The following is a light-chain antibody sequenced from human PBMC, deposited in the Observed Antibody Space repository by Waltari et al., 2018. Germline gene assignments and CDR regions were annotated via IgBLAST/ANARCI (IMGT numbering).Light chain of an antibody. Sequence: EVVMTQSPATLSLSPGESAPLSCRASLSVGTHLAWYQQKPGQAPRLLIYDASNRATGIPVRFSGSGSGTDFTLTISTLEPEDFAVYYCQQRSSGRTFGQGTKVEIK. V-gene: IGKV3-11*01. CDR2: DAS. J-gene: IGKJ1*01. CDR3: QQRSSGRT. CDR1: LSVGTH.